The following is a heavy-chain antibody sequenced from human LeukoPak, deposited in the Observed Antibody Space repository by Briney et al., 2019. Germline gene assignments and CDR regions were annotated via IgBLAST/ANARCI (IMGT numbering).Heavy chain of an antibody. CDR3: ASSSSWYYPAYYYYYMDV. CDR2: IYYSGST. Sequence: SETLSLTCTVSGGSISSYYWSWIRQPPGKGLEWIGYIYYSGSTNYNPSLKSRVTISVDTSKNQFSLKLSSVTAADTAVYYCASSSSWYYPAYYYYYMDVWGKGTTVTISS. V-gene: IGHV4-59*01. D-gene: IGHD6-13*01. CDR1: GGSISSYY. J-gene: IGHJ6*03.